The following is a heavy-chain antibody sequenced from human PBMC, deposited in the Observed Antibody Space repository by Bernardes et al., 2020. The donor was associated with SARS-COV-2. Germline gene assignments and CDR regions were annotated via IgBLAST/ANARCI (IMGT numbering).Heavy chain of an antibody. CDR1: GFTFDDYA. CDR3: AKDRYYYGSGSYPPNYYYYVMDV. CDR2: ISWNSGSI. J-gene: IGHJ6*02. D-gene: IGHD3-10*01. Sequence: GGCMRLSCAASGFTFDDYAMHWVRQAPGKGLEWVSGISWNSGSIGYADSVKGRFTISRDNAENSLYLQMNSLRAVYTALYYCAKDRYYYGSGSYPPNYYYYVMDVWGQGTTVTVSS. V-gene: IGHV3-9*01.